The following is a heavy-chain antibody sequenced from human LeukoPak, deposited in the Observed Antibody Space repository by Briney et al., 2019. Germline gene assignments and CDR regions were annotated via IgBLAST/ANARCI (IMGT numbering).Heavy chain of an antibody. CDR2: LFDSVNT. D-gene: IGHD5-18*01. CDR1: GGSISSHY. CDR3: ATIKRGAIFGYFDF. Sequence: SETLSLTCPVSGGSISSHYWSWIRQPPGKGLEWIAYLFDSVNTKDNPSLQSRLTLSADTSKNQFSLRLSSVTAADTAVYYCATIKRGAIFGYFDFWGQGSKVTVSS. J-gene: IGHJ4*02. V-gene: IGHV4-59*11.